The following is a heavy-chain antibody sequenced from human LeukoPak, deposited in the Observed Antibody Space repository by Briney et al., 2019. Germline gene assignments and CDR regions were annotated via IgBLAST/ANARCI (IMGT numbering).Heavy chain of an antibody. Sequence: SETLSLTCTVSGGSISSYYWSWIRQPPGKGLEWIGYIYYSGSTNYNPSLKSRITISVATSKTQFSLNLSSVTAADTAVYYCARLYSSSLGRVFDYWGQGTLVTVSS. CDR1: GGSISSYY. J-gene: IGHJ4*02. D-gene: IGHD6-13*01. CDR2: IYYSGST. V-gene: IGHV4-59*01. CDR3: ARLYSSSLGRVFDY.